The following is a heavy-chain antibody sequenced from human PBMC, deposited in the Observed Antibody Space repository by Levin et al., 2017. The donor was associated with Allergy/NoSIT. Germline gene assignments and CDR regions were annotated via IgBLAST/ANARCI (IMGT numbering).Heavy chain of an antibody. CDR2: IYYSGST. CDR3: ARLGHSSSWLRFHNWFDP. CDR1: GGSISSSSYY. J-gene: IGHJ5*02. Sequence: SETLSLTCTVSGGSISSSSYYWGWIRQPPGKGLEWIGSIYYSGSTYYNPSLKSRVTISVDTSKNQFSLKLSSVTAADTAVYYCARLGHSSSWLRFHNWFDPWGQGTLVTVSS. D-gene: IGHD6-13*01. V-gene: IGHV4-39*01.